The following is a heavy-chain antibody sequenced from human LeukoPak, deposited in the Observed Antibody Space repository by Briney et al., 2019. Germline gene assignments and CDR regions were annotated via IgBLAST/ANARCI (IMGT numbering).Heavy chain of an antibody. Sequence: PSETLSLTCAVSGGSISSSNWWGWVRQPPGKGLEWIGEIYHSGSANYNPSLKSRVTISVDKSKNQFSLKLSSVTAADTAVYYCASAGHDGSGYKVCWGQGTLVTVSS. V-gene: IGHV4-4*02. D-gene: IGHD3-22*01. J-gene: IGHJ4*02. CDR1: GGSISSSNW. CDR2: IYHSGSA. CDR3: ASAGHDGSGYKVC.